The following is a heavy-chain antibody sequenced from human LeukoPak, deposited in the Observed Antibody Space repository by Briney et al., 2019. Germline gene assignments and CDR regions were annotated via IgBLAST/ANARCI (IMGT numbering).Heavy chain of an antibody. D-gene: IGHD3-10*01. CDR3: AKGHYPSGTGKYYFNY. Sequence: TGGSLRLSCAASGFNFGNFAMGWVRQALGKGLEWVSAISASDGSTYYADSVKGRFTISRDNSKNTLYLQMNSLRAEDTAVYYCAKGHYPSGTGKYYFNYWGQGTLVAVST. J-gene: IGHJ4*02. CDR1: GFNFGNFA. V-gene: IGHV3-23*01. CDR2: ISASDGST.